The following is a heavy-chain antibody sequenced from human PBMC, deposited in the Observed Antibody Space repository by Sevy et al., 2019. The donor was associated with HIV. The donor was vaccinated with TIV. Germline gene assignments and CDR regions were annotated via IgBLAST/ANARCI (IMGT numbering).Heavy chain of an antibody. CDR3: ARAHSGTYPYSDMDV. CDR2: IYHDGNNK. CDR1: GFLFRLYG. J-gene: IGHJ6*03. D-gene: IGHD1-26*01. V-gene: IGHV3-33*01. Sequence: GGSLRLSCATSGFLFRLYGMHWVRQAPGRGLEWVALIYHDGNNKYYGDSVRGRFTISRDNSNNTLYLQMDSLRVADTAVYFCARAHSGTYPYSDMDVWGKGTTVTVSS.